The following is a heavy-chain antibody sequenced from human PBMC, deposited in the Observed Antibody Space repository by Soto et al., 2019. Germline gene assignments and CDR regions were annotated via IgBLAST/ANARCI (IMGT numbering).Heavy chain of an antibody. CDR1: GFTSSTYP. CDR2: ISGSGGNT. D-gene: IGHD1-26*01. V-gene: IGHV3-23*01. CDR3: AKVPLKYSGSYFDY. Sequence: EVQVLDSGGGLVQPGGSLRLSCAASGFTSSTYPMSWVRQAPGKGLEWVSIISGSGGNTDYADSVKGRFTMSRDNSKNTVYLQMNSLRAEDAAVYYCAKVPLKYSGSYFDYWGQGTLVTVSS. J-gene: IGHJ4*02.